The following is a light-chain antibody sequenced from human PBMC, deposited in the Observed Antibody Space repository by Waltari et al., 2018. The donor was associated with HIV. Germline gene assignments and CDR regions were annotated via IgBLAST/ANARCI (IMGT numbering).Light chain of an antibody. V-gene: IGLV3-1*01. Sequence: SYELTPSPSVSVSPGQTPSVACSGDRLGDQYTSWYQQRPGQNPLVVIYQDKKRPSGNPDRFSGSKSGDTATLTISGTQTMDEADYYCQAWDSGTAVFGGGTKLTVL. CDR1: RLGDQY. J-gene: IGLJ3*02. CDR3: QAWDSGTAV. CDR2: QDK.